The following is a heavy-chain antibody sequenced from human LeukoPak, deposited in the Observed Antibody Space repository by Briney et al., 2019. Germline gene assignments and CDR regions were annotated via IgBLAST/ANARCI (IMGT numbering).Heavy chain of an antibody. CDR1: GGSFSSSSYY. V-gene: IGHV4-39*01. Sequence: SETLSLTCTVSGGSFSSSSYYWGWIRQPPGKGLEGIASFYYSESTYYNPYLKSRVTISVDTSKNQFSLKLSSVNAADTAIYYCARIDGGHHLSPFDYWGQGTLVTVSS. CDR2: FYYSEST. D-gene: IGHD4-23*01. J-gene: IGHJ4*02. CDR3: ARIDGGHHLSPFDY.